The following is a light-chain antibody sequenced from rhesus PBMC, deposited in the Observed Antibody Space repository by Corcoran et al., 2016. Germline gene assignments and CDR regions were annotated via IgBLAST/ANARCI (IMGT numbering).Light chain of an antibody. CDR3: CSYAATYTYI. CDR2: EVS. CDR1: SSDIGGYNY. V-gene: IGLV2-32*01. J-gene: IGLJ1*01. Sequence: QAALTQPRSVSGSPGQSVTISCTGTSSDIGGYNYVSWYQQHPGTAPKLMIYEVSKRPSGVPDRFSGSKSGNTASLTISGLQAEDEADYYGCSYAATYTYIFGGGTRLTVL.